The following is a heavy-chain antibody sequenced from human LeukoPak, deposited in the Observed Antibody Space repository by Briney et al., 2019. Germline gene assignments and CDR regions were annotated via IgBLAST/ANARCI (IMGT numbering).Heavy chain of an antibody. D-gene: IGHD3-22*01. CDR2: ISGSGGST. V-gene: IGHV3-23*01. J-gene: IGHJ4*02. CDR3: ARDSSGYYLSYFDY. CDR1: GFTFSSYA. Sequence: GGSLRLSCAASGFTFSSYAMSWVRQAPGKGLEWVSLISGSGGSTYYADSVKGRFTISRDNAKNSLYLQMNSLRAEDTAVYYCARDSSGYYLSYFDYWGQGTLVTVSS.